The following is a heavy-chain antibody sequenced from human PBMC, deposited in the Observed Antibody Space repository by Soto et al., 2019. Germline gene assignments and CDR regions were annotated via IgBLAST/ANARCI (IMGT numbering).Heavy chain of an antibody. J-gene: IGHJ6*02. V-gene: IGHV1-18*01. CDR2: ISAYNGNT. CDR3: ARDRGIAATRYYYYYGMDV. D-gene: IGHD6-13*01. CDR1: GYTFTSYG. Sequence: QVQLVQSGAEVKKPGASVKVSCKASGYTFTSYGISWVRQAPGQGLEWMGWISAYNGNTNYAQKLQGRVTMTTDTPTSTAYMELRSLRSDDTAVYYCARDRGIAATRYYYYYGMDVWGQGTTVTVSS.